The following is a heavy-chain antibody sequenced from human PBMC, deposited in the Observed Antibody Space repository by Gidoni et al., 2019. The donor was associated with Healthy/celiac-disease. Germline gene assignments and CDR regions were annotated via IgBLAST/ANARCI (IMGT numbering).Heavy chain of an antibody. J-gene: IGHJ4*02. V-gene: IGHV4-34*01. CDR1: GGSFSGYY. CDR2: INHSGIT. D-gene: IGHD2-15*01. Sequence: QVQLQQWGAGLLKPSETLSLTCAVDGGSFSGYYWSWIRQPPGKGLEWIGEINHSGITNYNPSLKSRVTISVDTSKNQFSLKLSSVTAADTAVYYCAREAEVEGGIGGIDYWGQGTLVTVSS. CDR3: AREAEVEGGIGGIDY.